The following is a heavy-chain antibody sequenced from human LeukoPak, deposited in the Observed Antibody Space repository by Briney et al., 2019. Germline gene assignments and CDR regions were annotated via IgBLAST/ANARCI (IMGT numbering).Heavy chain of an antibody. D-gene: IGHD6-19*01. V-gene: IGHV1-46*01. CDR1: GYTFTSYY. CDR3: ARGTPGYSSV. J-gene: IGHJ4*02. CDR2: INPSGGT. Sequence: ASVKVSRKAFGYTFTSYYVHWVRQAPGQGLEWMGIINPSGGTNYAQKFQGRVTMTRDTSTSTVYMELSSLRSEDTAVYYCARGTPGYSSVWGQGTLVTVSS.